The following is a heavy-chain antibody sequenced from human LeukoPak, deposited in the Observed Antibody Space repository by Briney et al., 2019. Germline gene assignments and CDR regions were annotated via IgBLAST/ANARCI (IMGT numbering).Heavy chain of an antibody. Sequence: SETLSLTCTVSGGSISSSSYYWGWIRQPPGKGLEWIGSIYYSGSTYYNPSLKSRVTMSVDTSKNQFSLKLSSVTAADTAVYYCARSPRPLYGSGSSHLDYWGQGTLVTVSS. J-gene: IGHJ4*02. CDR3: ARSPRPLYGSGSSHLDY. CDR2: IYYSGST. V-gene: IGHV4-39*07. CDR1: GGSISSSSYY. D-gene: IGHD3-10*01.